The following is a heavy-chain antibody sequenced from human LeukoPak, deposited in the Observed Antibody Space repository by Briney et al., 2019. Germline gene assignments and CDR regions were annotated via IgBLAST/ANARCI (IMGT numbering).Heavy chain of an antibody. V-gene: IGHV3-23*01. D-gene: IGHD4-23*01. CDR1: GFTFSSYA. CDR2: ITGDAGTT. CDR3: AKTTGNGHWLIEY. J-gene: IGHJ4*02. Sequence: GGSLRLSCAASGFTFSSYAMNWVRQTPGKGLEWVSFITGDAGTTSYADSVKGRFTISRDNSKNTLYLQLNSLSAENTAVYYCAKTTGNGHWLIEYWGQGTLVTVSS.